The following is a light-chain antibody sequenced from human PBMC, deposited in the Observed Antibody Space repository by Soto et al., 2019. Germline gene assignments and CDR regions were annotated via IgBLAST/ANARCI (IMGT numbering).Light chain of an antibody. CDR1: QSISSW. Sequence: DIQMTQSPSTLSASVGDRVTITCRASQSISSWLAWYQQKPGKAPKLLIYDASSLESGVPSRFSGSGSGTEFTLTISSLQPDDFATYYCQQYHSYSYTFGQGTKLEI. CDR2: DAS. V-gene: IGKV1-5*01. CDR3: QQYHSYSYT. J-gene: IGKJ2*01.